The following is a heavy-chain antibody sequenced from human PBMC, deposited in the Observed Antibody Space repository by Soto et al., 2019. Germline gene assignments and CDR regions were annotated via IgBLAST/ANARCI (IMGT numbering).Heavy chain of an antibody. CDR1: GFTFSHKW. J-gene: IGHJ4*02. Sequence: EVQLVESGGGLVKPGGSLILSCAASGFTFSHKWMSWVRQAPGKGLEWVGRIKSKTDGGTTDYAAPVKGRFTILRDDSKNTLFLQMNSLKIGDTAVYYCTTDPRDWGQGILVTVSS. CDR3: TTDPRD. CDR2: IKSKTDGGTT. V-gene: IGHV3-15*01.